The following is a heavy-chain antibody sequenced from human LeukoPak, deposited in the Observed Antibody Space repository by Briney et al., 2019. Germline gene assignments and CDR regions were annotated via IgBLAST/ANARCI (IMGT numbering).Heavy chain of an antibody. J-gene: IGHJ5*02. CDR1: GGSISSSSYY. Sequence: SETLSLTCTVSGGSISSSSYYWGWIRQPPGKGLEWIGSIYYSGSTYYNPSLKSRVTISVDTSKNQFSLKLSSVTAADTAVYYCARGLVPAAIMGQKYNWFDPWGQGTLVTVSS. CDR3: ARGLVPAAIMGQKYNWFDP. D-gene: IGHD2-2*01. CDR2: IYYSGST. V-gene: IGHV4-39*07.